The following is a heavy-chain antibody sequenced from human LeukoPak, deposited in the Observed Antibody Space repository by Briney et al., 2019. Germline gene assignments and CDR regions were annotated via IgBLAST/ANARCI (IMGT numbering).Heavy chain of an antibody. J-gene: IGHJ5*02. CDR2: MYPNSGNT. CDR3: ARVRTRRYSSSWYWFDP. Sequence: ASVKVSCKASGYTFTSYDINWVRQATGQGLEWMGWMYPNSGNTGYAQKFQGRVTMTRNTSISTAYMELSSLRSEDTAVYYCARVRTRRYSSSWYWFDPWGQGTLVTVSS. D-gene: IGHD6-13*01. CDR1: GYTFTSYD. V-gene: IGHV1-8*01.